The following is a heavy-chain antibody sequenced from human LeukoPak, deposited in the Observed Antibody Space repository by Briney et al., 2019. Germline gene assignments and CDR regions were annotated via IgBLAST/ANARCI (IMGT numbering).Heavy chain of an antibody. CDR3: ARDSGYSYGYSHYYYYMDV. CDR2: IIPSGST. D-gene: IGHD5-18*01. Sequence: SETLSLTCAVYGGSFGGYYWSWIRQPPGKGLEWIGEIIPSGSTNYNPSLKSRVTISVDTSKNQFSLKLSSVTAADTAVYYCARDSGYSYGYSHYYYYMDVWGKGTTVTISS. CDR1: GGSFGGYY. V-gene: IGHV4-34*12. J-gene: IGHJ6*03.